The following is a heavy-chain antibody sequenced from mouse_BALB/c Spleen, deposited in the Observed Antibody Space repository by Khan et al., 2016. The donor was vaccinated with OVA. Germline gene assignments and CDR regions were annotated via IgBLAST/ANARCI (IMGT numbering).Heavy chain of an antibody. V-gene: IGHV5-6*01. D-gene: IGHD4-1*01. CDR1: GFTFSSYS. CDR2: ISSGGVFP. CDR3: ADHLTGSFAY. Sequence: EVQLQESGGHLLKPGGSLKLSYAASGFTFSSYSLSWVRQTPYKRLGWVPSISSGGVFPSYPDSVQGRFTISRDNAKNTLYLQMSDLKSEDTAMYYCADHLTGSFAYWGQGTLVTVSA. J-gene: IGHJ3*01.